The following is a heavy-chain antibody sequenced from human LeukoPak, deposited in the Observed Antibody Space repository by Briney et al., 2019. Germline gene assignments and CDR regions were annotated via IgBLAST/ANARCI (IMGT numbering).Heavy chain of an antibody. CDR2: IIPIFGTA. V-gene: IGHV1-69*05. J-gene: IGHJ4*02. CDR1: GGTFSSYA. Sequence: GASVKVSCKASGGTFSSYAISWVRQAPGQGLEWMGGIIPIFGTANYAQKFQRRVTITTDESTSTAYMELSSLRSEDTAVYYCARGGYGDYVFDYWGQGTLVTVSS. D-gene: IGHD4-17*01. CDR3: ARGGYGDYVFDY.